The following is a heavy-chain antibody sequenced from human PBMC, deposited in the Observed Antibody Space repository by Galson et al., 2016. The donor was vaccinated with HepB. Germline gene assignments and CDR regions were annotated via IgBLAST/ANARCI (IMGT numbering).Heavy chain of an antibody. V-gene: IGHV3-7*03. CDR3: AKNSGWVNDY. CDR2: IEQDGSEK. Sequence: SLRLSCAASGFTFSTYWMTWVRQAPGEGLEWVANIEQDGSEKNYADSLKGRFTISRDNAKNSLYLQMNNLRAEDTAVYYCAKNSGWVNDYWGQGTLVTVSS. J-gene: IGHJ4*02. D-gene: IGHD6-19*01. CDR1: GFTFSTYW.